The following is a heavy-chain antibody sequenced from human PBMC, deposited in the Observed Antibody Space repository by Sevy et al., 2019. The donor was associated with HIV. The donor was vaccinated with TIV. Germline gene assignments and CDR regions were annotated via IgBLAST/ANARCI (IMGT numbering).Heavy chain of an antibody. J-gene: IGHJ6*02. CDR2: IDSSSSNR. V-gene: IGHV3-48*01. CDR1: GFTFSNSN. CDR3: AREGGYTDQGMDV. Sequence: GGSLRLSCAGAGFTFSNSNMNWVRQAPGKGLQWVSYIDSSSSNRYYAESVKGRFTVSRDNAKKSLYVQMNSLRGEDTAVYYCAREGGYTDQGMDVWGQGTTVTVSS. D-gene: IGHD5-12*01.